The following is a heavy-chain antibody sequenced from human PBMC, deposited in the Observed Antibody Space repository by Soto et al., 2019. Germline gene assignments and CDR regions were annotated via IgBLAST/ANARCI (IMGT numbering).Heavy chain of an antibody. V-gene: IGHV3-30*18. J-gene: IGHJ4*02. CDR1: GFTFSSYG. CDR3: AKGRPVLGY. CDR2: ISYDGSNK. Sequence: QVQLVESGGGVVQPGGSLRLSCAASGFTFSSYGMHWVRQAPGKGLEWVAVISYDGSNKYYADSVKGRFTISRDNSKNTLYLQMNSLRAEDTAVYYCAKGRPVLGYWGQGTLVTVSS.